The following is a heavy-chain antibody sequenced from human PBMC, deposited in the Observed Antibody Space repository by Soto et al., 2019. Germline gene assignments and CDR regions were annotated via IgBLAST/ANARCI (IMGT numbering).Heavy chain of an antibody. Sequence: QVQLVQSGAEVKKPGSSVKVSCKASGGTFSSYTISWVRQAPGQGLEWMGRIIPILGIANYAQKFQGRVTITADKSTSTAYMELSSLRSEDTAVYYCARDTSGDDGDAHFDSWGQGTLVTVSS. J-gene: IGHJ4*02. V-gene: IGHV1-69*08. CDR1: GGTFSSYT. CDR2: IIPILGIA. CDR3: ARDTSGDDGDAHFDS. D-gene: IGHD4-17*01.